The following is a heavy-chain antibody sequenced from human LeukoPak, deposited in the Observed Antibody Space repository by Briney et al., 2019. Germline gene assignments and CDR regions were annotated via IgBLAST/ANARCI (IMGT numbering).Heavy chain of an antibody. CDR2: IYYSGSS. V-gene: IGHV4-59*08. Sequence: SETLSLTCTVSGGSISSYYWSWIRQPPGKGLEWIGYIYYSGSSNYNPSLKSRVTTSIDTSKNQFSLKLNSVTAADTAVYYCATGDETSGWYGYWGQGSLVIVSS. J-gene: IGHJ4*02. D-gene: IGHD6-19*01. CDR1: GGSISSYY. CDR3: ATGDETSGWYGY.